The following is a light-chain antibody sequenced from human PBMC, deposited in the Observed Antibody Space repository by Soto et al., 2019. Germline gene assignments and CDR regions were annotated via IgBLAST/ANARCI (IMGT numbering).Light chain of an antibody. CDR2: EVT. J-gene: IGLJ1*01. Sequence: QSVLTQPGSVSGSPGQSITISCTGTSSDVGGYNYVSWYQQHPGKAPKLMIYEVTNRPSGVSTRFSGSKSGNTASLTISGLQAEDEADYYCCSFTSGNTAYVFGTGTKGTVL. CDR3: CSFTSGNTAYV. V-gene: IGLV2-14*01. CDR1: SSDVGGYNY.